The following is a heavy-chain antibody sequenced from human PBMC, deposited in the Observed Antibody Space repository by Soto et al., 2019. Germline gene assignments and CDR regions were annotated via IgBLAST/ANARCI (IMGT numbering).Heavy chain of an antibody. CDR1: GFIFSGYS. J-gene: IGHJ4*02. D-gene: IGHD6-6*01. CDR3: ARCMHSSSYYFDY. CDR2: ISSRSSTI. V-gene: IGHV3-48*02. Sequence: EVQLVESGGGLVQPGGSLRLSCAASGFIFSGYSMNWVRQAPGKGLEWVSYISSRSSTIYYADSLKGRFTISRDNAQNSLYLQMNSLRDEDTAVYYCARCMHSSSYYFDYWGQGTLVTVSS.